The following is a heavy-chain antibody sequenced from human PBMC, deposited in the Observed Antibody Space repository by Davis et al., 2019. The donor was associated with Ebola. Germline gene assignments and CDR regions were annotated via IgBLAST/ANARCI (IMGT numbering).Heavy chain of an antibody. CDR1: GFTFSSYA. CDR2: ISYDGSNK. V-gene: IGHV3-30-3*01. CDR3: AKAGKQSGFDY. D-gene: IGHD3-10*01. Sequence: GESLKISCAASGFTFSSYAMHWVRQAPGKGLEWVAVISYDGSNKYYADSVKGRFTISRDNSKNTLYLQMNSLRAEDTAVYYCAKAGKQSGFDYWGQGTLVTVSS. J-gene: IGHJ4*02.